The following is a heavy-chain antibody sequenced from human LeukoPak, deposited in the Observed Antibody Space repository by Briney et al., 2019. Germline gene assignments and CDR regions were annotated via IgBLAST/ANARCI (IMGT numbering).Heavy chain of an antibody. J-gene: IGHJ4*02. CDR1: GFTFSSYA. D-gene: IGHD6-19*01. Sequence: GGSLRLSCAASGFTFSSYAMSWVRQAPGKGLEWVSAISSSGGSTYYADSVKGRFTISRDNSKNTLYLQMNSLRAEDTAVYYCAKSVKQWLAYFDYWGQGTLVTVSS. CDR2: ISSSGGST. CDR3: AKSVKQWLAYFDY. V-gene: IGHV3-23*01.